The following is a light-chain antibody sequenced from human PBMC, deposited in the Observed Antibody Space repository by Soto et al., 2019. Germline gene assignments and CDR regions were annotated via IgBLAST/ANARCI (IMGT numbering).Light chain of an antibody. CDR1: QSRFDSDNGNTY. V-gene: IGKV2-40*01. CDR3: QQYATSPKT. CDR2: MLS. J-gene: IGKJ1*01. Sequence: DIVMTQTPLSLSVTPGEPASISCRSSQSRFDSDNGNTYLDWYLQKPGQSQQLXIYMLSYRASGVPDRFSGSGSGTDFNFTISRLEPEDFAVYYCQQYATSPKTVGQGTQVDIK.